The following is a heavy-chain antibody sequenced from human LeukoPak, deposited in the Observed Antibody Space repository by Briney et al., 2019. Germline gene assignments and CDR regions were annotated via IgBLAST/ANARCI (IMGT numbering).Heavy chain of an antibody. CDR2: IRYDGSNK. CDR3: AKGRFLEWLLYY. D-gene: IGHD3-3*01. Sequence: GGSLRLSCAASGFTFSSYGMHWVRQAPGKGLEWVAFIRYDGSNKYHADSVKGRFTISRDNSKNTLYLQMNSLRAEDTAVYYCAKGRFLEWLLYYWGQGTLVTVSS. J-gene: IGHJ4*02. CDR1: GFTFSSYG. V-gene: IGHV3-30*02.